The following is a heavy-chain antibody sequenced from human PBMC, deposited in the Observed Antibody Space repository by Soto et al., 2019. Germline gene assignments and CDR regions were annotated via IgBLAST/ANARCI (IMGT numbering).Heavy chain of an antibody. CDR1: GGSISSGGYY. Sequence: PSETLSLTCAVSGGSISSGGYYWSWLRQHPGKGLEWIGYIYYSGSTYYNPSLKSRVTISVDNAKNSLYLQMNSLRAEDTAVYYCARVVDYYDPYYYYGMDVWGQGTTVTVSS. CDR2: IYYSGST. J-gene: IGHJ6*02. D-gene: IGHD3-22*01. V-gene: IGHV4-31*11. CDR3: ARVVDYYDPYYYYGMDV.